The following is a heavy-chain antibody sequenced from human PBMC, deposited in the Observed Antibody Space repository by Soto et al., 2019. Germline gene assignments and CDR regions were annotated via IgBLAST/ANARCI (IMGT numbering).Heavy chain of an antibody. D-gene: IGHD6-19*01. V-gene: IGHV1-8*01. CDR3: AREQQWLVGGAFDI. Sequence: ASVKVSCKASGYTFTIYDINCVVQATGQGLEWMGCMNPNSGNTGYAQKFQGRVTMTRNTSISTAYMELSRLRSDDTAVYYCAREQQWLVGGAFDIWGQGTMVTVSS. CDR1: GYTFTIYD. J-gene: IGHJ3*02. CDR2: MNPNSGNT.